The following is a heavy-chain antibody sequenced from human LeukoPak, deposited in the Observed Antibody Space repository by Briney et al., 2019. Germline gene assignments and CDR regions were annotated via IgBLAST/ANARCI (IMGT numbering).Heavy chain of an antibody. CDR2: INWKSGST. Sequence: PGGSLRLSCEASGFTFKDYGMSWVRQAPGKGLEWVSGINWKSGSTGYAVFVQGRFTISRDNAKNSLYLQMDGLRVEDTALYHCARGDGGDHWGRGTLVIVSS. D-gene: IGHD3-16*01. CDR1: GFTFKDYG. CDR3: ARGDGGDH. J-gene: IGHJ4*02. V-gene: IGHV3-20*01.